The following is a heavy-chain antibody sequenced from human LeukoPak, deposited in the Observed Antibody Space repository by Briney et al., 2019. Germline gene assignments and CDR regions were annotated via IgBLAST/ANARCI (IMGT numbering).Heavy chain of an antibody. V-gene: IGHV4-38-2*01. D-gene: IGHD3-10*01. CDR3: ARVLKWFGVDAFDI. J-gene: IGHJ3*02. Sequence: SETLSLTCAVSGFSISSGYYWGRIRQPPGKGLEWIGSFYHSGNTYYNPSLKSRVTISVDTSKNQFSLKLSSVTAADTAVYYCARVLKWFGVDAFDIWGQGTMVTVSS. CDR2: FYHSGNT. CDR1: GFSISSGYY.